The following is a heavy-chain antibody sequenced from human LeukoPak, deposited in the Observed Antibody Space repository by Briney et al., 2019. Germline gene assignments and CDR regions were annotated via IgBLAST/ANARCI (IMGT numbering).Heavy chain of an antibody. Sequence: ASVKVSCKSSGHTFTSYGISWVRQAPEQGLEWMGWISAYNGNTNYAQKLQGRVTMTTDTSTSTAYMELRSLRSDDTAVYYCARDDKYYYDNSGRTDYWGQGTLVTVSS. V-gene: IGHV1-18*01. D-gene: IGHD3-22*01. CDR2: ISAYNGNT. CDR1: GHTFTSYG. J-gene: IGHJ4*02. CDR3: ARDDKYYYDNSGRTDY.